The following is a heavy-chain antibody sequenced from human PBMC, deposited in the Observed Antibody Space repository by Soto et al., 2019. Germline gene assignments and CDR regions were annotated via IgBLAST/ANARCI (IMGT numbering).Heavy chain of an antibody. CDR3: AKERVAATVGPYSIDY. Sequence: GCSLRLSSAASGFTFSSYAMSLVRKTPGKGLEWVSAISGSGGSTYYADSVKGRFTISRDNSKNTLYLQMNSLRAEDTAVYYCAKERVAATVGPYSIDYWGQGTLVTVSS. CDR2: ISGSGGST. D-gene: IGHD2-15*01. CDR1: GFTFSSYA. V-gene: IGHV3-23*01. J-gene: IGHJ4*02.